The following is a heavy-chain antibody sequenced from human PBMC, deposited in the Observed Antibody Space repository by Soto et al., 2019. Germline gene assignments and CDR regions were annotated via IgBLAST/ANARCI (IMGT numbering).Heavy chain of an antibody. Sequence: GGSLRLSCAASGFTFSSYSMNWVRQAPGKGLEWVSSISSSSSYIYYADSVKGRFTISRDNAKNSLYLQMNSLRAEDTAVYYCARDRSLTIFGVVIDYWGQGTLVTVSS. V-gene: IGHV3-21*01. CDR3: ARDRSLTIFGVVIDY. J-gene: IGHJ4*02. D-gene: IGHD3-3*01. CDR1: GFTFSSYS. CDR2: ISSSSSYI.